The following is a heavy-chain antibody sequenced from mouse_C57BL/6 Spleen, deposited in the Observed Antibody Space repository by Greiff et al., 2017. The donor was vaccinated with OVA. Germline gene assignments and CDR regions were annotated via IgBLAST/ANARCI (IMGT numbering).Heavy chain of an antibody. CDR3: AKGDPRYCDY. D-gene: IGHD3-3*01. CDR1: GYTFTSYW. V-gene: IGHV1-55*01. Sequence: QVQLKQPGAELVKPGASVKMSCKASGYTFTSYWITWVKQRPGQGLEWIGDIYPGSGSTNYNEQFKSKATLTVDTSYSTAYMQRSSLTSEESAVYYCAKGDPRYCDYWGQGTTLTVSS. CDR2: IYPGSGST. J-gene: IGHJ2*01.